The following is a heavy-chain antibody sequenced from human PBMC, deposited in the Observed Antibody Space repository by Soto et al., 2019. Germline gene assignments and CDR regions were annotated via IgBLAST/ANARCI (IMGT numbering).Heavy chain of an antibody. V-gene: IGHV3-30*18. J-gene: IGHJ6*02. CDR3: AKGILSATFAPYAMDV. CDR2: ISYDGSNS. D-gene: IGHD3-16*01. Sequence: QVQLVESGGGVVQPGTSLRLSCAASGFPFNNYSMHWVRQRPGKGLDWVAVISYDGSNSYYSDSVKGRFTVSRDRSKNTLSWHMNSLRVEDTAVYYCAKGILSATFAPYAMDVWGQGTTVTVSS. CDR1: GFPFNNYS.